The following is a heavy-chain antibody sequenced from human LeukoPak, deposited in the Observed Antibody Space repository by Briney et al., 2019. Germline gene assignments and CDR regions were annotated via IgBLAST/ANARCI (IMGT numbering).Heavy chain of an antibody. Sequence: SVKVSCKASGGTFSSYAISWVRQAPGQGLEWMGGIIPIFGTANYAQKFQGRVTITADESTSTAYMELSSLRPEDTAVYYCAREAFDSSTSPGLDYWGQGTLVTVSS. CDR2: IIPIFGTA. CDR1: GGTFSSYA. V-gene: IGHV1-69*13. J-gene: IGHJ4*02. CDR3: AREAFDSSTSPGLDY. D-gene: IGHD2-2*01.